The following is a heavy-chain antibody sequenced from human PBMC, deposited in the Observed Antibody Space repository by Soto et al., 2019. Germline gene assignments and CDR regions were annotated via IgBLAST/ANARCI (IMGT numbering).Heavy chain of an antibody. Sequence: GSLLLACAASGFTFSSYAMSWVRQAPGKGLEWVSAISGSGGSTYYADSVKGRFTISRDNSKNTLYLQMNSLRAEDTAVYYCAKNFTPISSGWYGGDYWGQGTLVTVSS. V-gene: IGHV3-23*01. CDR2: ISGSGGST. D-gene: IGHD6-19*01. J-gene: IGHJ4*02. CDR3: AKNFTPISSGWYGGDY. CDR1: GFTFSSYA.